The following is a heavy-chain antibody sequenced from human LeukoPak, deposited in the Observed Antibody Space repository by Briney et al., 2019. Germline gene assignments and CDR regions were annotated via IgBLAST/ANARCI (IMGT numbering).Heavy chain of an antibody. CDR2: ISFSVNTK. V-gene: IGHV3-48*04. CDR3: ARWLRGIADEDGVDV. Sequence: PGGSLRLSCAASGFTFSDYSMNWVRQAPGKGLEWVSYISFSVNTKYYGDSVKGRFTISRDNAKNSLYLHMDSLRAEDTAVYYCARWLRGIADEDGVDVWGQGTTVTVSS. D-gene: IGHD6-13*01. J-gene: IGHJ6*02. CDR1: GFTFSDYS.